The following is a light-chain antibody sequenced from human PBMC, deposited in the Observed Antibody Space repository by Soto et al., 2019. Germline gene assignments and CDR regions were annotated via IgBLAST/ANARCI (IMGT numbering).Light chain of an antibody. CDR3: QQYDTYWT. V-gene: IGKV1-5*03. CDR2: KAS. J-gene: IGKJ1*01. CDR1: QRISGW. Sequence: DIQMTQSPSSLSTSVGDRVTITCRASQRISGWLAWYQQKPGKAPKLLIYKASSLESGVPSRFSGSGSGTEFTLTISSLQPDDFATYYCQQYDTYWTFGQGTKVDIK.